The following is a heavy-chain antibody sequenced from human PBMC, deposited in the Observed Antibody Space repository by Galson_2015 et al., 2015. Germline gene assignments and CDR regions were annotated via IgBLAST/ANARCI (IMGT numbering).Heavy chain of an antibody. D-gene: IGHD5-24*01. V-gene: IGHV1-46*01. CDR3: ARATLGDGYTLGVYFDY. CDR2: INPSGGST. Sequence: SVKVSCKASGYTFTSYYMHWVRQAPGQGLEWMGIINPSGGSTSYAQKFQGRVTMTRDTSTSTVYMELSSLRSVDTAVYYCARATLGDGYTLGVYFDYWGQGTLVTVSS. CDR1: GYTFTSYY. J-gene: IGHJ4*02.